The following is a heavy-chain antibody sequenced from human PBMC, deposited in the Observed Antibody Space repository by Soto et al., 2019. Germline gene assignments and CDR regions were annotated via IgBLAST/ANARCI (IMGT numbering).Heavy chain of an antibody. J-gene: IGHJ1*01. Sequence: PGGSLRLSCAASGFTIDDYAMHWVRQAPGKGLEWVSGISWNSGKIGYADSVKGRFTISRDNAKNSLYLQMNSLRPEDTALYYCAKGSCSGGSCHPQQWGQGTLVTVSS. CDR2: ISWNSGKI. D-gene: IGHD2-15*01. CDR3: AKGSCSGGSCHPQQ. V-gene: IGHV3-9*01. CDR1: GFTIDDYA.